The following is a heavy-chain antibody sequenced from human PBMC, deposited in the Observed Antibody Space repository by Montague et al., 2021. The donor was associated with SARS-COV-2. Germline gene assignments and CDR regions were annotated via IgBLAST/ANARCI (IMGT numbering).Heavy chain of an antibody. CDR3: ARGDVEMATIKSGGPFYHFDY. J-gene: IGHJ4*02. Sequence: ETLPTCTVSGGSISSYYWSWIRQPPGKGLEWIGYIYYSGSTNYNPSLKSPVTISVDTSKNQFSLKLSSVTAADTAVYYCARGDVEMATIKSGGPFYHFDYWGQGTLATVSS. V-gene: IGHV4-59*13. D-gene: IGHD5-24*01. CDR2: IYYSGST. CDR1: GGSISSYY.